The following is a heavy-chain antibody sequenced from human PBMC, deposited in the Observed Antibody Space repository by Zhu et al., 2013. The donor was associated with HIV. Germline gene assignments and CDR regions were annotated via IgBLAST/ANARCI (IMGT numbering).Heavy chain of an antibody. CDR2: IIPIFGTA. V-gene: IGHV1-69*01. J-gene: IGHJ4*02. Sequence: QVQLVQSGAEVKKPGSSVKVSCKASGGTFSSYAISWVRQAPGQGLEWMGGIIPIFGTANYAQKFQGRVTITADESTSTAYMELSSLRSEDTAVYYCAREAYDSSGYYYEGYFDYWGQGTLVTVSS. D-gene: IGHD3-22*01. CDR3: AREAYDSSGYYYEGYFDY. CDR1: GGTFSSYA.